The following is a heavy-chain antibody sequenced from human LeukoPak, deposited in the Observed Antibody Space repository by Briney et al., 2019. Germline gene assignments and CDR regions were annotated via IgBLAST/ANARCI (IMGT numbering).Heavy chain of an antibody. CDR2: IYTSGST. D-gene: IGHD5-24*01. Sequence: PSETLSLTCTVSGNSISSGDNYWSWIRQPAGKGLEWIGRIYTSGSTNYNPSLKSRVTISGDTSKNQFSLKLSSVTAADTALYYCARGIWEMATIPYWYFDIWGRGTLVTVSS. V-gene: IGHV4-61*02. J-gene: IGHJ2*01. CDR1: GNSISSGDNY. CDR3: ARGIWEMATIPYWYFDI.